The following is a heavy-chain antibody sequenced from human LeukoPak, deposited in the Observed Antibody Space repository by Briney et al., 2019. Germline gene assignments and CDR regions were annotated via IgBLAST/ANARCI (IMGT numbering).Heavy chain of an antibody. CDR2: ISYDGSNK. J-gene: IGHJ3*02. V-gene: IGHV3-30*18. Sequence: GRSLRPSCAASGFTFSSYGMHWVRQAPGKGLEWVAVISYDGSNKYYADSVKGRFTISRDNSKNTLYLQMNSLRAEDTAVYYCAKDRTYYYGSGSYYNGDAFDIWGQGTMVTVSS. CDR3: AKDRTYYYGSGSYYNGDAFDI. CDR1: GFTFSSYG. D-gene: IGHD3-10*01.